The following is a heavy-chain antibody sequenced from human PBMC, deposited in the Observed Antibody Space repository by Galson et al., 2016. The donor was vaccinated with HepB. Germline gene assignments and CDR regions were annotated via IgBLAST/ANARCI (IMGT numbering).Heavy chain of an antibody. CDR2: IYSGGNT. D-gene: IGHD2-15*01. CDR3: AAANADNYYYYGMDV. Sequence: SLRLSCAASGFIVSTNYMSWVRQAPGKGLEWVSVIYSGGNTYYADSVKGRFTISRNNSKNTLYLQMNSLRAEDTAVYYCAAANADNYYYYGMDVWGQGTTVTVSS. CDR1: GFIVSTNY. J-gene: IGHJ6*02. V-gene: IGHV3-53*01.